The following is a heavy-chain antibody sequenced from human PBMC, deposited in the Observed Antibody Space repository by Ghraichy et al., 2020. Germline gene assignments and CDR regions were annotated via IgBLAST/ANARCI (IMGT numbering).Heavy chain of an antibody. V-gene: IGHV4-34*01. CDR1: GGSFSGYY. CDR3: ARRSRTGYCSSTSCYREGYYYYYYYYMDV. J-gene: IGHJ6*03. Sequence: TLSLTCAVYGGSFSGYYWSWIRQPPGKGLEWIGEINHSGSTNYNPSLKSRVTISVDTSKNQFSLKLSSVTAADTAVYYCARRSRTGYCSSTSCYREGYYYYYYYYMDVWGKGTTVTVSS. CDR2: INHSGST. D-gene: IGHD2-2*02.